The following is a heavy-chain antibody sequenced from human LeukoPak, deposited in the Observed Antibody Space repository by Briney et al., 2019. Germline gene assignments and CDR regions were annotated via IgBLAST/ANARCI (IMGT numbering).Heavy chain of an antibody. CDR3: ARFSSSWYGAY. Sequence: GGSLRLSCAASGFTFSSYSMNWVRQAPGKGLEWVAVISYDGSNKYYADSVKGRFTISRDNSKNTLYLQMNSLRAEDTAVYYCARFSSSWYGAYWGQGTLVTVSS. D-gene: IGHD6-13*01. J-gene: IGHJ4*02. CDR1: GFTFSSYS. V-gene: IGHV3-30*03. CDR2: ISYDGSNK.